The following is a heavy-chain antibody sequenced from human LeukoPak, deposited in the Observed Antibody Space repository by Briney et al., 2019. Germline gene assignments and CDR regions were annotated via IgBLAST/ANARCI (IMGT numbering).Heavy chain of an antibody. V-gene: IGHV3-74*01. J-gene: IGHJ4*02. CDR2: INRGGSST. D-gene: IGHD4-17*01. Sequence: QSGGSLRLSCAASGFTFSSYWMHWVRQVPGKGLVWVSRINRGGSSTSHADSVKGRFTISRDNAKNTLYLQMNNLRAEDTAVYYCARGGDYPFDYWGQGTLVTVSS. CDR3: ARGGDYPFDY. CDR1: GFTFSSYW.